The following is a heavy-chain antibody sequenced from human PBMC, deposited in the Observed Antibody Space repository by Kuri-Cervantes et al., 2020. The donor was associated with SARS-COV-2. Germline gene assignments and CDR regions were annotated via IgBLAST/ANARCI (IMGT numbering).Heavy chain of an antibody. J-gene: IGHJ6*02. CDR3: ARDHPGNREQYSSSWYYYNYGMEV. D-gene: IGHD6-13*01. V-gene: IGHV1-18*01. Sequence: SVKVSCKASGGTFSSYAISWVRQAPGQGREWMGWISAYNGNTNYAQKLQGRVTMTTDTSTSTASMELRRLRSDDTAVYYCARDHPGNREQYSSSWYYYNYGMEVRGQGTTVTVSS. CDR2: ISAYNGNT. CDR1: GGTFSSYA.